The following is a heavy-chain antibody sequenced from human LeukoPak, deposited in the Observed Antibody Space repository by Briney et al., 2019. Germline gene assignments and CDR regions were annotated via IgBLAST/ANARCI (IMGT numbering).Heavy chain of an antibody. CDR3: AREITGTYGGYYYYYGMDV. J-gene: IGHJ6*02. D-gene: IGHD1-26*01. CDR1: GGSISSGGYY. Sequence: SETLSLTCTVSGGSISSGGYYWSWVRQHPGKGRERIGYIYYSGSTYYNPSLKRRVTISVDTSKNQFSLKLSSVTAADTAVYYCAREITGTYGGYYYYYGMDVWGQGSTVTVSS. CDR2: IYYSGST. V-gene: IGHV4-31*03.